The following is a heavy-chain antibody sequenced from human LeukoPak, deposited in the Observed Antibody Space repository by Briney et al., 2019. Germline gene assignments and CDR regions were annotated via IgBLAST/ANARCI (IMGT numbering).Heavy chain of an antibody. Sequence: GGSLRLSCAASGFTFSSYWMSWVRQAPGKGLGWVANIKQDGSEKYYVDSVKGRFTISRDNAKNSLYLQMNSLRAEDTAVYYCARHGTYDYHSGSYYGGWFDPWGQGTLVTVSS. V-gene: IGHV3-7*01. CDR1: GFTFSSYW. J-gene: IGHJ5*02. CDR2: IKQDGSEK. D-gene: IGHD3-10*01. CDR3: ARHGTYDYHSGSYYGGWFDP.